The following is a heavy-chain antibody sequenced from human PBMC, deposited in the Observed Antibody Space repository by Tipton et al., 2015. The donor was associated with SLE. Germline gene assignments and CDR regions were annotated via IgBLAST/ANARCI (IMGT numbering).Heavy chain of an antibody. V-gene: IGHV4-59*01. J-gene: IGHJ4*02. CDR1: GGSISSYY. D-gene: IGHD1-26*01. Sequence: TLSLTCTVSGGSISSYYWSWIRQPPGKGLEWIGYIYYSGSTNYNPSLKSRVTISVDTSKNQFSLRLKTVTAADTAVYYCARGSRVEEDLDYWGPGTLVTVSS. CDR2: IYYSGST. CDR3: ARGSRVEEDLDY.